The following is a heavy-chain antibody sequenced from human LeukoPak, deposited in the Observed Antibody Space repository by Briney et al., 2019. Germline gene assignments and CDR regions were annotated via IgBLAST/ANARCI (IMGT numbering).Heavy chain of an antibody. CDR1: GFTFSSYA. V-gene: IGHV3-33*08. Sequence: QPGGSLRLSCAASGFTFSSYAMYWVRQAPGKGLEWVAVIWYDGTNKYYADSVKGRFTISRDNSKNTLYLQMNSLRAENTAVYYCARIGGDRHPIEYWGQGTLVTVSS. CDR3: ARIGGDRHPIEY. CDR2: IWYDGTNK. D-gene: IGHD2-21*02. J-gene: IGHJ4*02.